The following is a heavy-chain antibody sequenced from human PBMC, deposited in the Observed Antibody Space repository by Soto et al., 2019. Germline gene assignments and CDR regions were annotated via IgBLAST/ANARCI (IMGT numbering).Heavy chain of an antibody. D-gene: IGHD1-1*01. CDR3: TRSGGTPFDI. CDR1: GYIFTSYY. Sequence: QVQLVQSGAEVKKPGASVKVSCKASGYIFTSYYIHWVRQAPGQGLEWMGIINPSGGSTSYAQKFQGRVTMTRDTSTTTVYMYLSGLRSEDTAVYYCTRSGGTPFDIWGQGTMVTVSS. CDR2: INPSGGST. J-gene: IGHJ3*02. V-gene: IGHV1-46*03.